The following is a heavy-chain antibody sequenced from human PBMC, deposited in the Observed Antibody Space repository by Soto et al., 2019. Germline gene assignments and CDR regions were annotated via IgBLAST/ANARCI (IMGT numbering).Heavy chain of an antibody. D-gene: IGHD3-3*01. CDR3: ARGAPFTIFGVVTPGGWFDP. Sequence: SVKVSCKASGGTFSSYAISWVRQAPGQGLEWMGGIIPIFGTANYAQKFQGRVTITADESTSTAYMELSSLRSEDTAVYYCARGAPFTIFGVVTPGGWFDPWGQGTLVTAPQ. CDR1: GGTFSSYA. V-gene: IGHV1-69*13. CDR2: IIPIFGTA. J-gene: IGHJ5*02.